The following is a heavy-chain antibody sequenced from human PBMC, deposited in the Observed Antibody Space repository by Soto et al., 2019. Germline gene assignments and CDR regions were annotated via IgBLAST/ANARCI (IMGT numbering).Heavy chain of an antibody. D-gene: IGHD2-2*01. CDR2: IYYSGST. Sequence: QVQLQESGPGLVKPSQTLSLSCTVSGGSVGSSDYYWSWIRQPPGKGLEWIGYIYYSGSTYYNPSLSSRVTISLDTSKNQFSLELRSVTAADTAVYYCARYHDSLDYWGQGTLVTVSS. CDR1: GGSVGSSDYY. CDR3: ARYHDSLDY. J-gene: IGHJ4*02. V-gene: IGHV4-30-4*01.